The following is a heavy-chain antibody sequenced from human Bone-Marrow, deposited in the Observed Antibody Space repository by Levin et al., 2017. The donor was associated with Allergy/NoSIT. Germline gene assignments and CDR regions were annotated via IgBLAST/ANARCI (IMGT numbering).Heavy chain of an antibody. V-gene: IGHV3-20*04. CDR1: GFTFDDYG. CDR3: ARAPWGGWYREIDY. CDR2: INWNGGNT. J-gene: IGHJ4*02. Sequence: GGSLRLSCAASGFTFDDYGMSWVRQAPGKGLEWVSGINWNGGNTGYADSVKGRFTISRDNAKNSLYLQMNSLRAGDTAVYYCARAPWGGWYREIDYWGQGTLVTVSS. D-gene: IGHD6-19*01.